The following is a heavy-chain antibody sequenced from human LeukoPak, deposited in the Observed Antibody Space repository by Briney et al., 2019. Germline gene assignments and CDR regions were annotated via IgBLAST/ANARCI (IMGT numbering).Heavy chain of an antibody. Sequence: GESLKISCKGSGYSFTSYWIAWVRQMPGKGLEWMGIIYPGDSDTRYSPSFEGQVTISADKSISTAYLQWSSLKASDTAMYYCARVRGSYRPEIDYWGQGTLVTVSS. V-gene: IGHV5-51*01. J-gene: IGHJ4*02. D-gene: IGHD3-16*02. CDR2: IYPGDSDT. CDR3: ARVRGSYRPEIDY. CDR1: GYSFTSYW.